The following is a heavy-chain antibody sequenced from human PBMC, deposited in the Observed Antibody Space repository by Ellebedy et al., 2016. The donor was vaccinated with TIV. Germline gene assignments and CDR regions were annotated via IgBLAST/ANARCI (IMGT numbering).Heavy chain of an antibody. D-gene: IGHD6-13*01. CDR2: MNPNSGNT. CDR3: ARGRTTAAAGAGY. CDR1: GYTFTNYD. Sequence: AASVKVSCKASGYTFTNYDINWVRQATGQGLEWMGWMNPNSGNTGYAQKFQGRLTMTRNTSIGTAYMELSNLESEDTAVYYCARGRTTAAAGAGYWGQGTLVTVSS. J-gene: IGHJ4*02. V-gene: IGHV1-8*01.